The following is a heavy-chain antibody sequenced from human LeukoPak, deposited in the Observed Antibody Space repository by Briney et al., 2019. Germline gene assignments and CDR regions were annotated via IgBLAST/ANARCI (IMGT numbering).Heavy chain of an antibody. V-gene: IGHV3-13*01. CDR3: ARGGYFGSGPMDV. Sequence: PGGSLRLSCAGSGFTFSSYDMHWVRHAAGKGLEWVAAIYTAGVTYYPGSVRGRFTISRENAKNSFFLQMNSLRAGDTAVYYCARGGYFGSGPMDVWGQGTTVTVSS. CDR1: GFTFSSYD. D-gene: IGHD3-10*01. CDR2: IYTAGVT. J-gene: IGHJ6*02.